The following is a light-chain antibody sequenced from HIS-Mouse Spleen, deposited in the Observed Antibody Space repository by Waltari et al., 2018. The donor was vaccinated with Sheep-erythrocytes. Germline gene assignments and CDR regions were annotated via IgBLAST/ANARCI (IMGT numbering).Light chain of an antibody. V-gene: IGLV2-11*01. Sequence: QSALTQPRSVSGSPGQSVTISCTGTSSDVGGYNYVSWYQQHPGKAPKLMISDVSKRPEGVPDRFSGSKSGNTASLTISGLQAEDEADYYCCSYAGSYNHVFATGTKVTVL. CDR2: DVS. CDR3: CSYAGSYNHV. CDR1: SSDVGGYNY. J-gene: IGLJ1*01.